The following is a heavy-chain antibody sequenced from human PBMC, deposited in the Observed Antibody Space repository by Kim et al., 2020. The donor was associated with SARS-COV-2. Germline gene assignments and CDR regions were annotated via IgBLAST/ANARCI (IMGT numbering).Heavy chain of an antibody. J-gene: IGHJ6*02. CDR2: ISFDGMNT. Sequence: GGSLRLSCAASGLSFSSHAMHWVRQAPGKGLEWVAFISFDGMNTYYAESVKDRFTISRDNSKNTLYLQINSLRLEDTAIYYGAGTNCRFFGLDVWGQGTRVTVS. CDR3: AGTNCRFFGLDV. CDR1: GLSFSSHA. V-gene: IGHV3-30*04. D-gene: IGHD2-21*01.